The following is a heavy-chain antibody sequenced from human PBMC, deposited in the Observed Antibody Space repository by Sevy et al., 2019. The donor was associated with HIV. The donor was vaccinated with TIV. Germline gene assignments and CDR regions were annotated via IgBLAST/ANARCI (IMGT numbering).Heavy chain of an antibody. D-gene: IGHD3-16*01. V-gene: IGHV1-24*01. CDR3: PSVGYYDSTAHKQDLGGY. J-gene: IGHJ4*02. CDR2: FDPEDGEP. Sequence: ASVKVSCKVSGNTLSDLSMHWVRQSPGKGFEWIGGFDPEDGEPIYARKFQGRVTVTEDTSTDTAYMELSSLRSEDTAVYYCPSVGYYDSTAHKQDLGGYWGQGTLITVSS. CDR1: GNTLSDLS.